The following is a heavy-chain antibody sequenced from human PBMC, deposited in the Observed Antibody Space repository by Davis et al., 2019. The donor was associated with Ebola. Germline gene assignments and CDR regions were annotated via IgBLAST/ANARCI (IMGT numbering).Heavy chain of an antibody. CDR3: ARHPSVLRSFLVDP. J-gene: IGHJ5*02. CDR2: IQYSGST. V-gene: IGHV4-59*08. CDR1: GASISSHY. Sequence: MPSETLSLTCTVSGASISSHYWSWIRQPPGKGLEWIGNIQYSGSTNYNPSLKSRVTISVDTSKNQFSLKLSSVTAADTAVYYCARHPSVLRSFLVDPWGQGTQVTVSS. D-gene: IGHD3-3*01.